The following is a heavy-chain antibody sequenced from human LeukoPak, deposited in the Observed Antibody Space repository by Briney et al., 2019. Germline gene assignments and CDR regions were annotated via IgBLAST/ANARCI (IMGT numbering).Heavy chain of an antibody. Sequence: SETLSLTCTVSGGSISSSSYYWGWIRQPPGKGLEWIGSIYYSGSTYYNPSLKSRVTISVDTSKNQFSLKLSSVTAADTAVYYCARDGDYYDSSDYWGQGTLVTVSS. V-gene: IGHV4-39*07. CDR3: ARDGDYYDSSDY. D-gene: IGHD3-22*01. CDR2: IYYSGST. CDR1: GGSISSSSYY. J-gene: IGHJ4*02.